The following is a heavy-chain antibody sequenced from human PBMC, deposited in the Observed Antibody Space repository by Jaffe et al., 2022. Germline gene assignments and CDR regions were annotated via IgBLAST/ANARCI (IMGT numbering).Heavy chain of an antibody. CDR2: IYTSGST. CDR1: GGSISSGSYY. J-gene: IGHJ6*03. D-gene: IGHD3-9*01. CDR3: ARNGENHEQLRYFDWTPRYYMDV. V-gene: IGHV4-61*02. Sequence: QVQLQESGPGLVKPSQTLSLTCTVSGGSISSGSYYWSWIRQPAGKGLEWIGRIYTSGSTNYNPSLKSRVTISVDTSKNQFSLKLSSVTAADTAVYYCARNGENHEQLRYFDWTPRYYMDVWGKGTTVTVSS.